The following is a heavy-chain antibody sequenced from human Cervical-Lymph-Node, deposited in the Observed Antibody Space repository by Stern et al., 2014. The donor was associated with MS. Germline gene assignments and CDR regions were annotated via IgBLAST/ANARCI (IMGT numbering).Heavy chain of an antibody. D-gene: IGHD4-17*01. V-gene: IGHV2-5*02. CDR3: AHSHDEYGDYFGY. J-gene: IGHJ4*02. CDR1: GFSLSTSGLG. Sequence: QVTLKESGPTLVKPTQTLTLTCTFSGFSLSTSGLGVGWIRQTPGKALEWLALIYWDDDKRYSPSLESRLTITTDTSKNQVVLTLTNVDPVDTATYYCAHSHDEYGDYFGYWGQGTLVTVSS. CDR2: IYWDDDK.